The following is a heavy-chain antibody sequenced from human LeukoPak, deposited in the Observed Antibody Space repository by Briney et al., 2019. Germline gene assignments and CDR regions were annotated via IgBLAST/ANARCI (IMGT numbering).Heavy chain of an antibody. Sequence: ASVKVSCKASGYTFTNYYIHWVRQAPGQGLEWMGMIIPRDGFTTYAQKFQGRLTMTRDMSTSTVYMELSSLRSEDTALYYCATAGRRLFGVLNPLSFDYWGQGTLVAVSS. J-gene: IGHJ4*02. CDR2: IIPRDGFT. CDR1: GYTFTNYY. CDR3: ATAGRRLFGVLNPLSFDY. D-gene: IGHD3-3*01. V-gene: IGHV1-46*01.